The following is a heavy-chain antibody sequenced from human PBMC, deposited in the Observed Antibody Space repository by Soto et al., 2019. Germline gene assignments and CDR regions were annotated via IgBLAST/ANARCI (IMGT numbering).Heavy chain of an antibody. V-gene: IGHV3-21*01. CDR1: GFTFSSYS. D-gene: IGHD6-13*01. Sequence: GGSLRLSCAASGFTFSSYSMNWVRQAPGKGLEWVSSISSSSSYIYYADSVKGRFTISRDNAKNSLYLQMNSLRAEDTAVYYCASRAPARRIAAAGTPWFDPWGQGTLVTVSS. CDR3: ASRAPARRIAAAGTPWFDP. CDR2: ISSSSSYI. J-gene: IGHJ5*02.